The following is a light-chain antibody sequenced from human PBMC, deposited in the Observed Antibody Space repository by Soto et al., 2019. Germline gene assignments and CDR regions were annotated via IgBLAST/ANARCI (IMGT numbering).Light chain of an antibody. CDR1: SNDVGSYNL. CDR3: CSYADGDTLV. Sequence: QSALTQPASVSGSPGQSFTVSCTGTSNDVGSYNLVSWYQQHPGKAPKLMIFEVSMRHSGVSNRFSGSKSDNTASLTISGLQAEDDADYYCCSYADGDTLVFGGGTKLTVL. V-gene: IGLV2-23*02. J-gene: IGLJ2*01. CDR2: EVS.